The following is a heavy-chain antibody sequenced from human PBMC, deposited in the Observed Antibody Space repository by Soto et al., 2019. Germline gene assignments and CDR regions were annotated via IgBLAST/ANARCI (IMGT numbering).Heavy chain of an antibody. CDR1: GYSFTNYY. V-gene: IGHV1-2*02. J-gene: IGHJ4*02. CDR3: ARALVPDY. CDR2: INPNTGGT. Sequence: ASVKVSCKASGYSFTNYYIHWVRQAPGQGFEWMGWINPNTGGTNYAQKLQGRVTMTRDTSITSAYMELNRLTSDDTAVYYCARALVPDYWGQGTLVTVS. D-gene: IGHD3-10*01.